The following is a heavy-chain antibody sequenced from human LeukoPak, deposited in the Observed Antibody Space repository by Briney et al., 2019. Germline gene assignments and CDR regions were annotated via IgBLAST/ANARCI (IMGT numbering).Heavy chain of an antibody. V-gene: IGHV3-49*04. CDR3: SRNGLVDFDY. Sequence: GRSLRLSCTTSGLSFDNFATSWVRQPAGKGREWVGFIRRRAYGGAAEYAAYVKGRFIISRDDSKGIAYLQMNSLKTEDTAVYYCSRNGLVDFDYWGQGSRVIVSP. J-gene: IGHJ4*02. CDR2: IRRRAYGGAA. CDR1: GLSFDNFA.